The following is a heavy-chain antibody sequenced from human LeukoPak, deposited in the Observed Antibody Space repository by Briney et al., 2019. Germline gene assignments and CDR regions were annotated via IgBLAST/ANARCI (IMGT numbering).Heavy chain of an antibody. CDR1: GYSFTSYW. D-gene: IGHD3-22*01. Sequence: GESLKISCKGSGYSFTSYWIGWVRQMPGKGLEWMGIIYPGDSDTRYSPSFQGQVTISADKSISTAYLQWSSLKASDTAMYYCARQASYYYDSSGYYYDDAFDIWGQGTMVTVSS. CDR2: IYPGDSDT. J-gene: IGHJ3*02. CDR3: ARQASYYYDSSGYYYDDAFDI. V-gene: IGHV5-51*01.